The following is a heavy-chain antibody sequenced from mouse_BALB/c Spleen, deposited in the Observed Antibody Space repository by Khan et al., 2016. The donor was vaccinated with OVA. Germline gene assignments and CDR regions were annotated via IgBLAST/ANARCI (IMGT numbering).Heavy chain of an antibody. CDR2: INPSTGHT. Sequence: QIQLVQSGAELAKPGASVKMSCTPSGYTFTTYWMHWIKQRPGQGLEWIGYINPSTGHTEYNKNFKNKATLTADESSSTAYMQLNGLTSADSAVYDCVRRGLYGLFDYWGQGTLVTVSA. V-gene: IGHV1-7*01. CDR1: GYTFTTYW. D-gene: IGHD2-10*02. J-gene: IGHJ3*01. CDR3: VRRGLYGLFDY.